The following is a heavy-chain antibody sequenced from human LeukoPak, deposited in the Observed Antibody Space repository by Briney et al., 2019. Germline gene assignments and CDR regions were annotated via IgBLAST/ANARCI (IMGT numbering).Heavy chain of an antibody. CDR2: MNPNRGNT. CDR1: VYTFTSYD. CDR3: ARAYPPYYYDFWSGYYPYYYYGMDV. Sequence: GSVKVSCKASVYTFTSYDINWVRQATGQGLEWMGWMNPNRGNTRYAQKFQGRVTMTRNTSISTAYMELGSLRSEDTVVYYCARAYPPYYYDFWSGYYPYYYYGMDVWGQGTTVTVSS. J-gene: IGHJ6*02. D-gene: IGHD3-3*01. V-gene: IGHV1-8*01.